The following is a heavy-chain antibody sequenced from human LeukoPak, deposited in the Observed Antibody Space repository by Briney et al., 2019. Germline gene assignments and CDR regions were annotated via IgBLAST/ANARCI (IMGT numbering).Heavy chain of an antibody. V-gene: IGHV4-59*01. CDR3: ARAGYNFATGYHFDY. D-gene: IGHD1-1*01. Sequence: SETLSLTCTVSGGSISSYYWTWVRQPPGKGLEWIGFIYYSGNTNYNPSLKSRVTISVDTSKNQFSLKLSSVTAADTAAYYCARAGYNFATGYHFDYWGRGTLVTVSS. CDR1: GGSISSYY. CDR2: IYYSGNT. J-gene: IGHJ4*02.